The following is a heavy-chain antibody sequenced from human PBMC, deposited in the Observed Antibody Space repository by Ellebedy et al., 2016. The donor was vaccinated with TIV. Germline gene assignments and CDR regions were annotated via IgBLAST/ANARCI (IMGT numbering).Heavy chain of an antibody. CDR3: PRDPGGGGDYGDNWFDP. Sequence: GESLKISCAASGFTFSSYWMHWVRQAPGKGLVWVSRINSDGSITTYADSVNGRFTITRDDSKNTLYLQMNSLRAEDTAVYYCPRDPGGGGDYGDNWFDPWGQGTLVTVSS. J-gene: IGHJ5*02. CDR1: GFTFSSYW. CDR2: INSDGSIT. D-gene: IGHD3-10*01. V-gene: IGHV3-74*01.